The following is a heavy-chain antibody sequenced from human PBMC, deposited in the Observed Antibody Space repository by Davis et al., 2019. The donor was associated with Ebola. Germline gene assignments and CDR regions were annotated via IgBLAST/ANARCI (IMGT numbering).Heavy chain of an antibody. J-gene: IGHJ6*03. CDR3: ARDSHLRGVMGYYYMDV. D-gene: IGHD3-10*01. V-gene: IGHV1-18*04. CDR1: GYTFTSYG. Sequence: ASVKVSCKASGYTFTSYGISWVRQAPGQGLEWMGWISAYNGNTNYAQKLQGRVTMTTDTSTSTAYMELRSLRSDDTAVYYCARDSHLRGVMGYYYMDVWGKGTTVTVSS. CDR2: ISAYNGNT.